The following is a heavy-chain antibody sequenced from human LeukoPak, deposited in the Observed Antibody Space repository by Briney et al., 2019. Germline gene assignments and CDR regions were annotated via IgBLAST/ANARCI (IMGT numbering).Heavy chain of an antibody. Sequence: PSETLSLTCTVSGGSISSYYWSWIRQPAGKGLEWIGRIYTSGSTNYNPSLKSRVTMSVDTSKNQFSLKLSSVTAADTAVYYCARAGYCSSTSCYRGGAFDIWGQGTMVTVSS. D-gene: IGHD2-2*03. CDR2: IYTSGST. CDR3: ARAGYCSSTSCYRGGAFDI. V-gene: IGHV4-4*07. CDR1: GGSISSYY. J-gene: IGHJ3*02.